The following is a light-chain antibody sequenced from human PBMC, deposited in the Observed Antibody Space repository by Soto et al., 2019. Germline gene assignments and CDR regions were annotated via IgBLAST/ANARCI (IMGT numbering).Light chain of an antibody. CDR1: SSAVGGYSY. J-gene: IGLJ1*01. Sequence: QSVLTQPASVSGSPGQSIAISCTGTSSAVGGYSYVSWYQQQPGKAPKLVISDVSNRPSGVSGRFSGSKSGNTASLTISGLQTEDEADYYCASYTTSSTYVFGTGTKVTVL. CDR2: DVS. V-gene: IGLV2-14*01. CDR3: ASYTTSSTYV.